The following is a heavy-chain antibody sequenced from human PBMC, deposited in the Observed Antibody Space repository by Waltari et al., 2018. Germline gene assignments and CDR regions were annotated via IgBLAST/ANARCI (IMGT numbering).Heavy chain of an antibody. V-gene: IGHV3-23*01. J-gene: IGHJ4*02. CDR1: GFTFISYA. CDR2: IRGLALTT. Sequence: EVQLLESGGGLVQPGGSLRLSCAASGFTFISYAMTWVRQAPGKGVEWVSSIRGLALTTFYADSVKGRFSVSRDNSKNKLYLQINGLRADDTAVYYCAKAGGIAAAEFQFDFWGRGTLVTVSS. CDR3: AKAGGIAAAEFQFDF. D-gene: IGHD6-13*01.